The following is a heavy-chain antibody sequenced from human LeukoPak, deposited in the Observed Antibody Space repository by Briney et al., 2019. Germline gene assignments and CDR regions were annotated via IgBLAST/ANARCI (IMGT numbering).Heavy chain of an antibody. CDR2: ISSSSSYI. D-gene: IGHD3-16*01. Sequence: PGGSLRLSCAASGFTFSSYVMTWVRQAPGKGLEWVSSISSSSSYIYYADSVKGRFTISRDNAKNSLYLQMNSLRAEDTAVYYCAPGGGLPFSYFDYWGQGTLVTVSS. CDR1: GFTFSSYV. CDR3: APGGGLPFSYFDY. J-gene: IGHJ4*02. V-gene: IGHV3-21*01.